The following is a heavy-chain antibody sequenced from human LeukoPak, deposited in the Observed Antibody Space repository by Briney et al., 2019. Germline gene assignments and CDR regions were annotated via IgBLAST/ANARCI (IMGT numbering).Heavy chain of an antibody. D-gene: IGHD6-19*01. J-gene: IGHJ4*02. CDR2: IYYSGST. CDR3: ARSVRNNSGWYYFDY. CDR1: GFTFSNAW. V-gene: IGHV4-59*01. Sequence: GSLRLSCAASGFTFSNAWMSWVRQAPGKGLEWIGYIYYSGSTNYNPSLKSRVTISVDTSKNQFSLKLSSVTAADTAVYYCARSVRNNSGWYYFDYWGQGTLVTVSS.